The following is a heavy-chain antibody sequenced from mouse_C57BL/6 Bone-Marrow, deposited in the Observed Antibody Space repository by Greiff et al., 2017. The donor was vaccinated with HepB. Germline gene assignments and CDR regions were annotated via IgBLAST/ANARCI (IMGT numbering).Heavy chain of an antibody. V-gene: IGHV1-50*01. D-gene: IGHD1-1*01. CDR2: IDPSDSYT. J-gene: IGHJ1*03. CDR1: GYTFTSYW. CDR3: ARYPYDGSSYRYFDV. Sequence: QVQLQQPGAELVKPGASVKLSCKASGYTFTSYWMQWVKQRPGQGLEWIGEIDPSDSYTNYNQKFKGKATLTVDTSSSTAYMQLSSLTSEDSAVYYCARYPYDGSSYRYFDVWGTGTTVTVSS.